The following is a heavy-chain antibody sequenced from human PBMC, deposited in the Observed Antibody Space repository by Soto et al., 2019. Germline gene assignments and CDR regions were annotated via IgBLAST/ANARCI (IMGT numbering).Heavy chain of an antibody. CDR2: ISHTDRLT. D-gene: IGHD1-26*01. J-gene: IGHJ3*02. Sequence: EVQLAESGGDLVQPGGSLRLSCVGSGFTFSYYEMNWVRQAPGKGLERVAFISHTDRLTHYPDSVKGRFTISRDNAQNSLYLEMTSLRVEDTGVYYCAKGLLAIVGTTLPRDAFNIWGQGTMVTVSS. CDR3: AKGLLAIVGTTLPRDAFNI. CDR1: GFTFSYYE. V-gene: IGHV3-48*03.